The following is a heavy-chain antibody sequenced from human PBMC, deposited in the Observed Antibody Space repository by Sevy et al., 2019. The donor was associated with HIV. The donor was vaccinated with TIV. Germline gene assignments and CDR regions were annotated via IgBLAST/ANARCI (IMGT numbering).Heavy chain of an antibody. CDR3: VRYKALRMTVSGLTAFDY. V-gene: IGHV3-9*01. CDR2: ISWNSASR. J-gene: IGHJ4*02. Sequence: GGSLRLSCAASGFKFDDYAMYWVRQVSGKGLEWVSGISWNSASRGYADSVKGRFTISRDNSRNSLYLQMSSLRAEDTALYYCVRYKALRMTVSGLTAFDYWGRGTQVTVSS. CDR1: GFKFDDYA. D-gene: IGHD1-1*01.